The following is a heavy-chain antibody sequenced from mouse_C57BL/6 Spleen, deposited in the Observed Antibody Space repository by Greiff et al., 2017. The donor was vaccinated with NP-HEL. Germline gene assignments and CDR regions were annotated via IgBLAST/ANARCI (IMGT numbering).Heavy chain of an antibody. CDR1: GYTFTSYW. D-gene: IGHD1-1*01. CDR2: IDPSDSYT. J-gene: IGHJ2*01. CDR3: ARSTTVVPDY. V-gene: IGHV1-50*01. Sequence: QVQLQQPGAGLVKPGASVKLSCKASGYTFTSYWMQWVKQRPGQGLEWIGEIDPSDSYTNYNQKFKGKATLTVDTSSSTAYMQLSSLTSEDSAVYYCARSTTVVPDYWAKAPLSQSPQ.